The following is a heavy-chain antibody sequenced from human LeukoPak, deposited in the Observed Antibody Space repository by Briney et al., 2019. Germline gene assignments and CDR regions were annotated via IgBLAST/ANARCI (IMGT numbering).Heavy chain of an antibody. CDR2: IYYSGST. Sequence: SETLSLTCAVYGGSISGYYWSWIRQPPGKGLEWIGYIYYSGSTNYNPSLKSRVTISIDTSKNQFSLKLRSVTAADTAVYYCARRPYYDSSGYYSVREYYFDYWGQGTLVTVSS. CDR3: ARRPYYDSSGYYSVREYYFDY. J-gene: IGHJ4*02. D-gene: IGHD3-22*01. CDR1: GGSISGYY. V-gene: IGHV4-59*01.